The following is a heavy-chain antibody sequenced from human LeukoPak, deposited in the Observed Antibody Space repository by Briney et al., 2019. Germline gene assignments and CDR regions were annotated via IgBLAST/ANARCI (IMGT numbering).Heavy chain of an antibody. V-gene: IGHV4-34*01. J-gene: IGHJ6*04. CDR3: ARIRVFTAMVTNRRDQQLV. CDR1: GGSFSGYY. D-gene: IGHD5-18*01. CDR2: INRSGST. Sequence: SETLSLTCAVYGGSFSGYYWSWIRQPPGKGLEWIGEINRSGSTNYNPSLKSRVTISVDTSKNQFSLKLSSVTAADTAVYYCARIRVFTAMVTNRRDQQLVWGKGTTVTVSS.